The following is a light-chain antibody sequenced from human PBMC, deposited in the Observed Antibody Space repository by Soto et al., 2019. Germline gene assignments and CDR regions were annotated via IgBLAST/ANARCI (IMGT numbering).Light chain of an antibody. Sequence: QSALTQPASVSGSPGQSITISCTGTSSDVGGYTYVSWYQQHPGKAPKLMIYEVTNRPSGVSNRFSGSKSGNTASLTISGLQGEDEADYYCGSYTTSRTLVLGTGTKVTVL. CDR1: SSDVGGYTY. CDR2: EVT. J-gene: IGLJ1*01. CDR3: GSYTTSRTLV. V-gene: IGLV2-14*01.